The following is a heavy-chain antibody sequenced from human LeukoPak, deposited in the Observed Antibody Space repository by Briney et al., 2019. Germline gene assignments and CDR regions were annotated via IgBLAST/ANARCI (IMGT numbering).Heavy chain of an antibody. CDR1: GFTVRSNY. CDR2: THNDGST. Sequence: GGSLRLSCAASGFTVRSNYMGWVRQAPGKGLEWVSLTHNDGSTYFADSVQGLFIVSTDNPETSLYLQMNTLRTDDTAGYCCATGENGIGAAFDIWGQGTMVTVSS. CDR3: ATGENGIGAAFDI. D-gene: IGHD3-16*01. V-gene: IGHV3-53*01. J-gene: IGHJ3*02.